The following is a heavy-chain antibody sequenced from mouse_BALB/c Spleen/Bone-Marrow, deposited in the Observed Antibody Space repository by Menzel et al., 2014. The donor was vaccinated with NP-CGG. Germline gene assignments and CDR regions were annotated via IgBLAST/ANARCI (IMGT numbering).Heavy chain of an antibody. Sequence: EVQLQQSGPELEKPGASVKISYKASGYSFTGYNMNWVKQSIGKSLEWIGNIDPYYGGTSYNQKFKGKATLTVNKSSSTAYMQLKSLTSEDSAIYYCASYGYDYWYFDVWGAGTTVTVSS. CDR1: GYSFTGYN. CDR2: IDPYYGGT. V-gene: IGHV1-39*01. D-gene: IGHD2-2*01. J-gene: IGHJ1*01. CDR3: ASYGYDYWYFDV.